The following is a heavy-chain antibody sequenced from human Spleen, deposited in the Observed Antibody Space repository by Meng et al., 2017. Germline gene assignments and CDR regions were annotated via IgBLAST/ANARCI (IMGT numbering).Heavy chain of an antibody. CDR1: GVPFSGYY. CDR3: ARGPTTMAHDFDY. D-gene: IGHD4-11*01. V-gene: IGHV4-34*01. CDR2: INHSGST. Sequence: LLQQWGAGQLKPSAPLSLTCAVYGVPFSGYYWSWIRQPPGKGLEWIGEINHSGSTNYNPSLKNRVTISVDTSKKQFSLKLSSVTAADTAVYYCARGPTTMAHDFDYWGQGTLVTVSS. J-gene: IGHJ4*02.